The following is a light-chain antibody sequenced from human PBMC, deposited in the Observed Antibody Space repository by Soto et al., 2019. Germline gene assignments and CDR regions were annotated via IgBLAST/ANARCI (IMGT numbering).Light chain of an antibody. CDR3: ETWDSNTRV. CDR1: SGHSSYI. J-gene: IGLJ3*02. Sequence: QAVVTQSSSASASLGSSVKLTCTLSSGHSSYIIAWHQQQPGKAPRYLMKLEGSGSYNKGSGVPDRFSGSSSGADRYLTISNLQFDDEADYYGETWDSNTRVFGGGTKLTVL. V-gene: IGLV4-60*02. CDR2: LEGSGSY.